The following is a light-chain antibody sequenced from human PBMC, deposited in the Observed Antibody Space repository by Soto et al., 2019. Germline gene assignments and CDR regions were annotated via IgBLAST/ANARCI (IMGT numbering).Light chain of an antibody. V-gene: IGKV1-5*01. CDR3: QQDNSLWT. J-gene: IGKJ1*01. CDR1: QSISSW. CDR2: DAS. Sequence: DIQMPQSPSTLSASVGDRVTITCRASQSISSWLAWYQQKPGKAPKLLIYDASSLESGVPTRFSGSRAGTEFSLTISSLQPDDFAKYYCQQDNSLWTFGQGTKVEIK.